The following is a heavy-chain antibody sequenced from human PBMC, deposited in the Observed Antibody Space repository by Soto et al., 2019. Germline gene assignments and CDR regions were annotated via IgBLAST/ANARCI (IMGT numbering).Heavy chain of an antibody. J-gene: IGHJ4*02. CDR1: GLSFSGYD. V-gene: IGHV4-34*01. CDR2: INHSGIT. Sequence: SATPSLTCAVYGLSFSGYDLIWLRPPPGRGLEWIGEINHSGITNYNPSLKSRFTISVDTSKNQFSLKLSSVNAADKAVYYCARCSTNGVNHDYRGQGTLVTLSA. CDR3: ARCSTNGVNHDY. D-gene: IGHD2-8*01.